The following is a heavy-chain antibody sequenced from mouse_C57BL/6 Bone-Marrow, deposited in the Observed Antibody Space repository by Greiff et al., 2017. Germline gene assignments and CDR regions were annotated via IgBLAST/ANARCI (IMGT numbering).Heavy chain of an antibody. Sequence: VQLKESGAELVRPGASVTLSCKASGYTFTDYEMHWVKQTPVHGLEWIGAIDPETGGTAYNQKFKGKAILTADKSSSTAYMELRSLTSEDSSVYYCTRGGSAWFAYWGQGTLVTVSA. V-gene: IGHV1-15*01. J-gene: IGHJ3*01. CDR1: GYTFTDYE. CDR3: TRGGSAWFAY. CDR2: IDPETGGT.